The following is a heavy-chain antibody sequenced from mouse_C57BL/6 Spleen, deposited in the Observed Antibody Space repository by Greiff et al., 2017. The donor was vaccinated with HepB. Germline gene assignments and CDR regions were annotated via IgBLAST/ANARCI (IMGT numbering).Heavy chain of an antibody. J-gene: IGHJ1*03. Sequence: QVQLQQSGAELVMPGASVKLSCKASGYTFTSYWMHWVKQRPGQGLEWIGEIDPSDSYTNYNQKFKGKSTLTVDKSSSTDYMQLSSLTSEDSAVYYCARSGSSYGYFDVWGTGTTVTVSS. CDR1: GYTFTSYW. V-gene: IGHV1-69*01. CDR3: ARSGSSYGYFDV. D-gene: IGHD1-1*01. CDR2: IDPSDSYT.